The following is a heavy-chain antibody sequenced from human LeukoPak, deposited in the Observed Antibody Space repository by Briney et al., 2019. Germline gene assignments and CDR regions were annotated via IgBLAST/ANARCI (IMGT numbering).Heavy chain of an antibody. CDR2: INEDGSNK. Sequence: GGSLRLSCAASGFTFSSYAMSWIRQAPGKGLEWVANINEDGSNKWHLGSVKGRFTVSRDNARNSLYLQMNSLRVEDTAVYYCTRVIVAVPGYFDYFDFWGQGVLVTVSS. D-gene: IGHD6-19*01. V-gene: IGHV3-7*01. CDR1: GFTFSSYA. J-gene: IGHJ4*02. CDR3: TRVIVAVPGYFDYFDF.